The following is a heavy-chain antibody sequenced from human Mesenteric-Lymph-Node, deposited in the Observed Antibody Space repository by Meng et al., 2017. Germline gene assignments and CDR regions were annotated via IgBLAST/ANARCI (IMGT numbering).Heavy chain of an antibody. D-gene: IGHD3-22*01. CDR2: INHSGST. J-gene: IGHJ4*02. V-gene: IGHV4-34*01. CDR1: GGSFSGYY. CDR3: ARGSRDSSGYYPFDY. Sequence: VQLQQWGAGLLQPAETLSPPCVVYGGSFSGYYWSWIRQPPGKGLEWIGEINHSGSTNYNPSLKSRVTISVDTSKNQFSLKLSSVTAADTAVYYCARGSRDSSGYYPFDYWGQGTLVTVSS.